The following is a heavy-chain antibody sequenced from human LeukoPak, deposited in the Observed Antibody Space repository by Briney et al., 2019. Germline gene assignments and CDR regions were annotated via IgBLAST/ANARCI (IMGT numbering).Heavy chain of an antibody. V-gene: IGHV4-39*01. Sequence: SETLSLTCTVSGGSISSSSYYWGWIRQPPGKGLEWIGISYYSGSTYYNPSLKSRVTIFVDTSKNQLSHKLIPGTAADTAVYYCGRYSSSSGWFDPWGQGTLVTVSS. D-gene: IGHD6-6*01. CDR2: SYYSGST. CDR3: GRYSSSSGWFDP. CDR1: GGSISSSSYY. J-gene: IGHJ5*02.